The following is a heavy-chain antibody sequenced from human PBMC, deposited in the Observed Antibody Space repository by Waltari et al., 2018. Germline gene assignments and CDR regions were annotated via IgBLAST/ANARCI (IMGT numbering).Heavy chain of an antibody. V-gene: IGHV4-34*01. J-gene: IGHJ5*02. CDR3: ARALGRRTSINWFDP. Sequence: QVQLQQWGAGLLKPSETLSLTCAVYGGSFSGYYWSWIRQPPGKGLEWIGEINHSGSTNYNSALKRRVSISVDTSKNQFSLKLSSVTAADTAVYYCARALGRRTSINWFDPWGQGTLVTVSS. CDR2: INHSGST. CDR1: GGSFSGYY. D-gene: IGHD1-26*01.